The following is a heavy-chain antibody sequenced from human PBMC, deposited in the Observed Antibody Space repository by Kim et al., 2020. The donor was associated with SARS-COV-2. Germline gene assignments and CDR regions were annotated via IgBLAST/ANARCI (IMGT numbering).Heavy chain of an antibody. CDR1: GFTFSGSA. CDR3: VIKTVAGTEERTIY. CDR2: IRSKTNTYTT. J-gene: IGHJ4*02. D-gene: IGHD6-19*01. Sequence: GGSLRLSCAASGFTFSGSAMHWVLQASGKGLEWVGRIRSKTNTYTTAYAASVRGRFTISRDDSKNTAYLQMNSLKTEDTAVYYCVIKTVAGTEERTIYWGQGTLVVVSS. V-gene: IGHV3-73*01.